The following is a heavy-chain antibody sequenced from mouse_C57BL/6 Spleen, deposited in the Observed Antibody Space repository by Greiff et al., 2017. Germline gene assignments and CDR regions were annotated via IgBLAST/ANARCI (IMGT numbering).Heavy chain of an antibody. J-gene: IGHJ1*03. CDR1: GFTFSDYG. Sequence: VQLKESGGGLVKPGGSLQLSCAASGFTFSDYGMHWVRQAPEKGLEWVAYISSGSSTIYYADTVKGRFTISRDNAKNTLFLQMTSLRSEDTAMYYCARQGRDWYFDVWGTGTTVTVSS. CDR3: ARQGRDWYFDV. V-gene: IGHV5-17*01. CDR2: ISSGSSTI.